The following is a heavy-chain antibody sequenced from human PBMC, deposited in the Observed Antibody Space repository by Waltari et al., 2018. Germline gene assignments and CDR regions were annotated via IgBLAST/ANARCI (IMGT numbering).Heavy chain of an antibody. D-gene: IGHD3-22*01. J-gene: IGHJ4*02. V-gene: IGHV5-51*03. CDR1: GYSFTSYW. CDR3: AILAFDYYDSSGYFDY. CDR2: IYPGDSDT. Sequence: EVQLVQSGAEVKQPGESLKISCEGTGYSFTSYWFGWVRQMPGKGLEWMGIIYPGDSDTRYSPSFQGQVTISAFNSISTAYLQWISLKASDTAMYYCAILAFDYYDSSGYFDYWGQGTLVTVSS.